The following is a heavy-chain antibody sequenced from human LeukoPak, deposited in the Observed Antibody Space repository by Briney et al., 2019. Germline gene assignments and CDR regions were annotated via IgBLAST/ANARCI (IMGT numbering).Heavy chain of an antibody. CDR3: SRGGSSSRWYYYMDV. CDR1: GFTFSSYA. D-gene: IGHD6-13*01. CDR2: ISYDGSKK. Sequence: PGGSLRLSCAASGFTFSSYAMNWVRQAPGKGLEWVAVISYDGSKKYYADSVKGRFTISRDNSKNTPYLQMSSLRAEDTAVYYCSRGGSSSRWYYYMDVWGKGTTVTVSS. V-gene: IGHV3-30-3*01. J-gene: IGHJ6*03.